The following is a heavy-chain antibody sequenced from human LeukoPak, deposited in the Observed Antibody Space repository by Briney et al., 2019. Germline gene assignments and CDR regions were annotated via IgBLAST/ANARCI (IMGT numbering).Heavy chain of an antibody. V-gene: IGHV1-69*05. D-gene: IGHD3-3*01. CDR1: GYTFTGCY. Sequence: SVKVSCKASGYTFTGCYMHWVRQAPGQGLEWMGGIIPIFGTANYAQKFQGRVTITTDESTSTAYMELSSLRSGDTAVYYCARSQRHRNYDFWSPLGFDPWGQGTLVTVSS. CDR2: IIPIFGTA. CDR3: ARSQRHRNYDFWSPLGFDP. J-gene: IGHJ5*02.